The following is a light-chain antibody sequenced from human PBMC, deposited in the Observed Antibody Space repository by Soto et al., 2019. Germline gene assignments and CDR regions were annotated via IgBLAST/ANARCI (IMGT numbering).Light chain of an antibody. Sequence: DIQMTQSPSSVSASVGDRVTISCRASQDISIWLAWYQQKPGKAPKLLIYAASSLQSGVPSRFSGSGSGTDFTLTISSLQPEDFATYFCQQGYGFAFTFGPGTKVDIK. V-gene: IGKV1-12*01. CDR1: QDISIW. CDR2: AAS. CDR3: QQGYGFAFT. J-gene: IGKJ3*01.